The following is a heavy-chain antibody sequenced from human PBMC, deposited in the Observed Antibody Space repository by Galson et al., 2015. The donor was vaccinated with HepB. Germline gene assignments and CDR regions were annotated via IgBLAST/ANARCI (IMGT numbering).Heavy chain of an antibody. CDR1: GYSFTSYW. V-gene: IGHV5-10-1*01. J-gene: IGHJ4*02. Sequence: SGAEVKKPGESLRISCKGSGYSFTSYWTSWVRQMPGQGLEWMGRIDPSDSYTNYSPSFQGHVTISADKSISTAYRQWSSLTASDTAMYYCESQVLLWFGELPIKASLVDYWGQGTLVTVSS. CDR2: IDPSDSYT. CDR3: ESQVLLWFGELPIKASLVDY. D-gene: IGHD3-10*01.